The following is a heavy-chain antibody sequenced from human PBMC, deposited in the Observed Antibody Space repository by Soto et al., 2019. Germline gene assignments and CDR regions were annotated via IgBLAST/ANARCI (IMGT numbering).Heavy chain of an antibody. CDR2: ISSSSSTI. Sequence: EVQLVESGGGLVQPGGPRRLSCAASGFTFISYSMNWFRQAPGKGLEWVSYISSSSSTIYYADSVKGRFTISRDNAKNSLYLQMNSLRDEDTAVYYCARDPHPGSFDYWDYWGQGTLVTVSS. J-gene: IGHJ4*02. D-gene: IGHD2-15*01. CDR1: GFTFISYS. V-gene: IGHV3-48*02. CDR3: ARDPHPGSFDYWDY.